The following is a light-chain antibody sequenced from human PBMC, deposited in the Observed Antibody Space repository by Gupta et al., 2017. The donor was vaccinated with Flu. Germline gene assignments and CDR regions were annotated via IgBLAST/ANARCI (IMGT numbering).Light chain of an antibody. CDR2: KAS. J-gene: IGKJ2*02. V-gene: IGKV1-5*03. CDR1: QSISSW. CDR3: QQYNSSPWT. Sequence: DIQMTQSTSTLSASVGDRVTITCRASQSISSWLAWYQQKPGKAPKLLIYKASSLESGVPSRFSGSGSGTEFTLTISSLQPDDFATYYCQQYNSSPWTFGQGTKLEIK.